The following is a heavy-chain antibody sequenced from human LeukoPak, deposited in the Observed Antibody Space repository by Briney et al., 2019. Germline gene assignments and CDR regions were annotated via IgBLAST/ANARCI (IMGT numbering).Heavy chain of an antibody. J-gene: IGHJ4*02. CDR3: ASWFGGGRPYYFDY. V-gene: IGHV3-23*01. CDR1: GFTFSNYA. CDR2: ISGSGGST. D-gene: IGHD3-10*01. Sequence: PGGSLRLSCAASGFTFSNYAMNWVRQAPGKGLEWVSVISGSGGSTYHADSVKGRFTISRDNSKNTLYLQVNSLRAEDTAVYYCASWFGGGRPYYFDYWGQGTLVTVSS.